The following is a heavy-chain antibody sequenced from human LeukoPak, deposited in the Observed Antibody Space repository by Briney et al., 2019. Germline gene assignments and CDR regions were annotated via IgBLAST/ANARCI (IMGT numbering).Heavy chain of an antibody. CDR1: GYTFTSYY. D-gene: IGHD2-2*02. CDR3: VREWHCSSTSCYTGGQGVNWFDP. Sequence: GASVKVSCKASGYTFTSYYMHWERQAPGQGLEWMGIINPSGGSTSYEQKFQGRVTMTRDMSTSTVYMELSSLRSEDTAVYHCVREWHCSSTSCYTGGQGVNWFDPWGQGTLVTVSS. J-gene: IGHJ5*02. V-gene: IGHV1-46*01. CDR2: INPSGGST.